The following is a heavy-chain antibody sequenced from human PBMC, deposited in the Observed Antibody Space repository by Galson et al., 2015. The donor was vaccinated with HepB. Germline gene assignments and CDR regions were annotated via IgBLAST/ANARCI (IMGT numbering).Heavy chain of an antibody. CDR1: GGSISSSSYY. V-gene: IGHV4-39*01. J-gene: IGHJ4*02. Sequence: SETLSLTCTVSGGSISSSSYYWGWIRQPPGKGLEWIGSIYYSGSTYYNPSLKSRVTISVDTSKNQFSLKLSSVTAADTAVYYCARRGGVTLPRGASDYWGQGTLVTVSS. CDR3: ARRGGVTLPRGASDY. CDR2: IYYSGST. D-gene: IGHD3-3*01.